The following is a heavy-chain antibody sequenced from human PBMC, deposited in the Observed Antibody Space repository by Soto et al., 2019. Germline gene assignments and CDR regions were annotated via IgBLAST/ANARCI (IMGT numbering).Heavy chain of an antibody. V-gene: IGHV3-30*18. CDR2: ISYDGINK. CDR1: GFTFSSYG. CDR3: AKDRPLMIVVPPYYPDY. J-gene: IGHJ4*02. Sequence: HPGGSLRLSCAASGFTFSSYGMHWIRQAPGKGLEWVAVISYDGINKYYADSVKGRFTISRDNSKNTLSLQMNSLRAEDTAVYYCAKDRPLMIVVPPYYPDYWGQGNLVTVSS. D-gene: IGHD3-22*01.